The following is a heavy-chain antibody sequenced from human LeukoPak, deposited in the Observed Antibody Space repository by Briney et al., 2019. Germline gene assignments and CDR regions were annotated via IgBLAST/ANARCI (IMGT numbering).Heavy chain of an antibody. CDR2: INPDGTKT. Sequence: GGPLRLSCAASGFTFTRFWLTWVRQSPGKGLEWVANINPDGTKTTYVDSVEGRFAISRDNAKNSVFLLMTSLRAEDTAMYYCATAPASVDSSWGQGTLVAVSS. CDR3: ATAPASVDSS. J-gene: IGHJ5*02. CDR1: GFTFTRFW. D-gene: IGHD3-3*01. V-gene: IGHV3-7*01.